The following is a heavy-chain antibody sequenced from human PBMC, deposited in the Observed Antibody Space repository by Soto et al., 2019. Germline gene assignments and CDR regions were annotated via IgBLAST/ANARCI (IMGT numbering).Heavy chain of an antibody. CDR3: ARVDTAMGPMNWFDP. CDR1: GGSISSGDYY. Sequence: SETLSLTCTVSGGSISSGDYYWSWIRQPPGKGLEWIGYIYYSGSTYYNPSLKSRVTISVDTSKNQFSLKLSSVTAADTAVYYCARVDTAMGPMNWFDPWGQGTLVTVSS. D-gene: IGHD5-18*01. CDR2: IYYSGST. J-gene: IGHJ5*02. V-gene: IGHV4-30-4*01.